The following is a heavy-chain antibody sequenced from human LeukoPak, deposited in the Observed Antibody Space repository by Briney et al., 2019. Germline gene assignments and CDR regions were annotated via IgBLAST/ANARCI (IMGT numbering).Heavy chain of an antibody. J-gene: IGHJ3*02. D-gene: IGHD3-10*01. V-gene: IGHV3-48*03. Sequence: GGSLRLSCAASGFTFSSYEMNWVRQAPGKGLEWVSFISSTGSPIYYADSVKGRFTISRDNAKNSLYLQMNSLRAEDTAVYYCAREWVRESHDGFDIWGQGTIVTVSS. CDR3: AREWVRESHDGFDI. CDR1: GFTFSSYE. CDR2: ISSTGSPI.